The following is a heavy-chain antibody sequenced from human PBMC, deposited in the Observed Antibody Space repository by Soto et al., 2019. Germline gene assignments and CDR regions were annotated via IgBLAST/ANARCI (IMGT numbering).Heavy chain of an antibody. CDR3: AKGGYCSGDGCYANFDP. D-gene: IGHD2-2*01. V-gene: IGHV3-23*01. Sequence: GESLKISCAASGFTFSSNAMTWVRQAPGKGLEWVSSVSGSGVTTYYGDSVKGRFTISRDNSKDTLYLQMNNLRAEDTAVYYCAKGGYCSGDGCYANFDPWGQGTLVTVSS. CDR1: GFTFSSNA. CDR2: VSGSGVTT. J-gene: IGHJ5*02.